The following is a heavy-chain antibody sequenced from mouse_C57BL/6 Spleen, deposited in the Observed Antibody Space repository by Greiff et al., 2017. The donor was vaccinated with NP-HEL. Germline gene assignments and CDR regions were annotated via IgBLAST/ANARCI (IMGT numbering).Heavy chain of an antibody. V-gene: IGHV5-4*01. Sequence: DVHLVESGGGLVKPGGSLKLSCAASGFTFSSYAMSWVRQTPEKRLEWVATISDGGSYTYYPDNVKGRFTISRDNAKNNLYLQMSHLKSEDTAMYYCARDQGAWFAYWGQGTLVTVSA. D-gene: IGHD3-2*02. J-gene: IGHJ3*01. CDR2: ISDGGSYT. CDR3: ARDQGAWFAY. CDR1: GFTFSSYA.